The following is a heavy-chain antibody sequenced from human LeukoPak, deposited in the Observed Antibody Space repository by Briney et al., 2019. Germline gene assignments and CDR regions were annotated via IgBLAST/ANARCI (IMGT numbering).Heavy chain of an antibody. CDR3: AKEIWPTVTTPGWTYFDY. D-gene: IGHD4-17*01. CDR1: GFTVSSNY. Sequence: GGSLRLSCAASGFTVSSNYMSWVRQAPGKGLEWVAFIRYDGSNKYYADSVKGRFTISRDNSKNTLYLQMNSLRAEDTAVYYCAKEIWPTVTTPGWTYFDYWGQGALVTVSS. CDR2: IRYDGSNK. J-gene: IGHJ4*02. V-gene: IGHV3-30*02.